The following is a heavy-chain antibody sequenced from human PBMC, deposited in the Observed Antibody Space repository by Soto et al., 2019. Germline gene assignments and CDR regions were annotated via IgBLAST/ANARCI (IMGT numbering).Heavy chain of an antibody. D-gene: IGHD2-2*01. V-gene: IGHV1-18*01. CDR3: ARDATTSVVPAAIVPHY. CDR1: GYTFTSYG. J-gene: IGHJ4*02. Sequence: QVQLVQSGAEVKKPGASVKVSCKASGYTFTSYGISWVRQAPGQGLEWMGWISAYNGNTNYAQKLQGRVTMTTDTSPSTDYMELRSLRSDDTAVYYCARDATTSVVPAAIVPHYWGQGTLVTVSS. CDR2: ISAYNGNT.